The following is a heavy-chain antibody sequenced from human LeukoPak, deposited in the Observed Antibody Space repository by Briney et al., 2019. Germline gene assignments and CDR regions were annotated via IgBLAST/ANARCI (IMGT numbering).Heavy chain of an antibody. D-gene: IGHD3-3*01. J-gene: IGHJ6*03. Sequence: ASVKVSCKASGYTFTSYDINWVRQATGQGLEWMGWMNPNSGNTGYAQKFQGRVTITRNTSISTAYMELSSLRSEDTAVYYCARGDQYYDFWSGYSPNYYYYMDVWGKGTTVTVSS. CDR3: ARGDQYYDFWSGYSPNYYYYMDV. CDR2: MNPNSGNT. V-gene: IGHV1-8*03. CDR1: GYTFTSYD.